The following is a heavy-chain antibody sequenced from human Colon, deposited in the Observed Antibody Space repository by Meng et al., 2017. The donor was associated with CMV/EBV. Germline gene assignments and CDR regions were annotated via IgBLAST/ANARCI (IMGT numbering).Heavy chain of an antibody. Sequence: ESLKISCAASGFTFSSYSMNWVRQAPGKGLEWVSSISSSSSYIYYADSVKGRFTISRDNAKNSLYLQMNSLRAEDTAVYYCAGRAIVVVPGYYYYYGMDVWGQGTTVTVSS. CDR2: ISSSSSYI. J-gene: IGHJ6*02. CDR1: GFTFSSYS. CDR3: AGRAIVVVPGYYYYYGMDV. V-gene: IGHV3-21*01. D-gene: IGHD2-2*01.